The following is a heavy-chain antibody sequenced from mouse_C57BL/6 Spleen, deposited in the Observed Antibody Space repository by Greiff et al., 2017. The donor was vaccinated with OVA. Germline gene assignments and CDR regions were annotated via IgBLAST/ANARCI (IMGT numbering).Heavy chain of an antibody. CDR3: AREEEFDY. V-gene: IGHV5-4*01. Sequence: EVKVEESGGGLVKPGGSLKLSCAASGFTFSSYAMSWVRQTPEKRLEWVATISDGGSYTYYPDNVKGRFTISRDNAKNNLYLQMSHLKSEDTAMYYCAREEEFDYWGQGTTLTVSS. J-gene: IGHJ2*01. CDR1: GFTFSSYA. CDR2: ISDGGSYT.